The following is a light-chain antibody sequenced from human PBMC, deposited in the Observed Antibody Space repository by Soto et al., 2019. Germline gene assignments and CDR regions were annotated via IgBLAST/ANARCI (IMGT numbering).Light chain of an antibody. J-gene: IGLJ3*02. CDR2: EVS. V-gene: IGLV2-14*01. Sequence: QSALTQPASVSGSPGQSITISCTGTSSDVGGYNYVSWYQQYPGKAPKLMIYEVSNRPSGVSNRFSGSKSGNTASLTISGLQAEDEADYYCSSYTGSSTPVFGGGTKLTVL. CDR1: SSDVGGYNY. CDR3: SSYTGSSTPV.